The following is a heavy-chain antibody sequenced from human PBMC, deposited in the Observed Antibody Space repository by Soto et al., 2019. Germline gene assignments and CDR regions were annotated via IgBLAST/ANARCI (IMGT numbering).Heavy chain of an antibody. CDR3: ARDRFCNSGSGGILTIVTWFGH. CDR2: IIPIFGKA. J-gene: IGHJ5*02. Sequence: QVQLVQSGAEVKKPGSSVKVSCKASGGTFSSYAISWVRQAPGQGLEWMGGIIPIFGKANYAQKFQGRVTLTADESTSTAYMEMSSLISNDTDVYYCARDRFCNSGSGGILTIVTWFGHCGQETLVTVSS. CDR1: GGTFSSYA. D-gene: IGHD3-16*02. V-gene: IGHV1-69*01.